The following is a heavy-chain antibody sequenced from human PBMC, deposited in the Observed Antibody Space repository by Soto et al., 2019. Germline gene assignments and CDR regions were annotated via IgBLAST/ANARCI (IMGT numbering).Heavy chain of an antibody. CDR1: GFTFSSNG. D-gene: IGHD1-26*01. Sequence: QVQLVESGGGVVQPGTSLRLSCAASGFTFSSNGMHWVRQAPGKGLEWLAIIWYDASNENYADSVKGRFTISRDNSRNTLYLQMDSLRAEDTAVYYCARWNLVGPTIDAFDLWGQGIMVTVSS. CDR3: ARWNLVGPTIDAFDL. CDR2: IWYDASNE. J-gene: IGHJ3*01. V-gene: IGHV3-33*01.